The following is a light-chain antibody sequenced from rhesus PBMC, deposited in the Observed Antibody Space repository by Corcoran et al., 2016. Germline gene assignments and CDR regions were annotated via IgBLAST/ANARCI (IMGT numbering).Light chain of an antibody. Sequence: EIVMTQSPATLSLSPGDRATLSCRASQSVSSSLAWYQQKPGQAPRLLIYGASSRATGIPARSSGSGSWTEFTLTISSLEPEDFAVYYCQQFSNWPMYTFGQGTKVEIK. J-gene: IGKJ2*01. V-gene: IGKV3-42*03. CDR2: GAS. CDR3: QQFSNWPMYT. CDR1: QSVSSS.